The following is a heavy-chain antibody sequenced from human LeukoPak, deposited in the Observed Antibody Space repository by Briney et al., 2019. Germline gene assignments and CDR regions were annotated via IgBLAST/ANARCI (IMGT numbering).Heavy chain of an antibody. Sequence: GVSLRLSCAASGFTFSDYYMSWIRQAPGKGLEWVSYISSSSSYTNYADSVKGRFTISRDNAKNSLYLQMNSLRAEDTAVYYCARDLIPTDYYDSSGYFDYWGQGTLVTVSS. CDR2: ISSSSSYT. CDR3: ARDLIPTDYYDSSGYFDY. CDR1: GFTFSDYY. J-gene: IGHJ4*02. D-gene: IGHD3-22*01. V-gene: IGHV3-11*06.